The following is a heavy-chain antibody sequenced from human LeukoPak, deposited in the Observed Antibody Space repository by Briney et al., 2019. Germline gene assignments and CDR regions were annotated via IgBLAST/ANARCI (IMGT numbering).Heavy chain of an antibody. CDR2: ISGSGGST. CDR1: GFTFDDYA. Sequence: QPGGSLRLSCAASGFTFDDYAMSGARQAPGKGLEWVSAISGSGGSTYYADSVKGRFTISRDNSKNTLYLQMNSLRAEDTAVYYCAKVDSSTYDLWGQGTLVTVSS. CDR3: AKVDSSTYDL. D-gene: IGHD3-22*01. J-gene: IGHJ4*02. V-gene: IGHV3-23*01.